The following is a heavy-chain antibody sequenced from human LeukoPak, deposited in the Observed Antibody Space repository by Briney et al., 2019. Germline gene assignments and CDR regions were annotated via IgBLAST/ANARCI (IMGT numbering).Heavy chain of an antibody. CDR2: IYYTGSA. J-gene: IGHJ4*02. CDR1: GGSISSYY. Sequence: PSETLSLTCTVSGGSISSYYWSWIRQPPGKGLEWVGYIYYTGSANYNPSLMSGATISVDTSKSQFSLKLTSVTAADTAVYYCARDQVGYNPPSYYFDYWGQGTLVTVSS. V-gene: IGHV4-59*01. D-gene: IGHD5-24*01. CDR3: ARDQVGYNPPSYYFDY.